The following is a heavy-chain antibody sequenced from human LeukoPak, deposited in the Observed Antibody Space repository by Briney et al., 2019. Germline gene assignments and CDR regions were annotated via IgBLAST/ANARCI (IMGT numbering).Heavy chain of an antibody. CDR3: AKESAYDILTGYYSPYFDY. J-gene: IGHJ4*02. CDR2: IKQDGSEK. Sequence: GGSLRLSCAASGFTFSSYWMSWVRQAPGKGLEWVANIKQDGSEKYYVDSVKGRFTISRDNAKNSLYLQMNSLRAEDTAVYYCAKESAYDILTGYYSPYFDYWGQGTLVTVSS. CDR1: GFTFSSYW. D-gene: IGHD3-9*01. V-gene: IGHV3-7*04.